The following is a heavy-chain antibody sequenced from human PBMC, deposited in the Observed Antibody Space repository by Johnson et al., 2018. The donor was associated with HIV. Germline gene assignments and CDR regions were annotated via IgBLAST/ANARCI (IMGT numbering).Heavy chain of an antibody. CDR2: ISYDGSNK. CDR3: ARGGIIHDAFDI. CDR1: GFTFSSYT. J-gene: IGHJ3*02. Sequence: QMQLVESGGGVVQPGRSLRLSCVASGFTFSSYTMHWVRQAPGKGLEWVAVISYDGSNKYFADSVKGRFTISRDNSKNTLYLQMSSLRAEDTAVYSCARGGIIHDAFDIWGQGTRVTVSS. D-gene: IGHD1-1*01. V-gene: IGHV3-30*04.